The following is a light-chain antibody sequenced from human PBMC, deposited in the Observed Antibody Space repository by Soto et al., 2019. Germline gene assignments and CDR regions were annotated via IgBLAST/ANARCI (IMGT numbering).Light chain of an antibody. J-gene: IGKJ1*01. CDR2: GAS. V-gene: IGKV3-15*01. CDR1: QSVSSN. CDR3: RQYNNWWT. Sequence: EIVMTQSPATLSVSPGERATLSCRASQSVSSNLAWYQHKPGQAPRLLIYGASTRATGIPARFSGSGSGTEFTLTISSLQSEDFAVYYCRQYNNWWTFGQGTKVEIK.